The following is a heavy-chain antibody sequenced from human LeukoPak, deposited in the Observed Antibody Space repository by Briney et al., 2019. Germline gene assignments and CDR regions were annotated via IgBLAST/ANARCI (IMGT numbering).Heavy chain of an antibody. CDR3: ARGGYWRFDY. Sequence: PSETLSLTCAVYGGSFSSYYWTWVRRPPGKGLEWIGEIYRSGSASYNPSLKSRVTMSVDTSKNQFSLDLNSVTAADTAMYYCARGGYWRFDYWGQGSLVTVSS. V-gene: IGHV4-34*01. D-gene: IGHD1-1*01. J-gene: IGHJ4*02. CDR1: GGSFSSYY. CDR2: IYRSGSA.